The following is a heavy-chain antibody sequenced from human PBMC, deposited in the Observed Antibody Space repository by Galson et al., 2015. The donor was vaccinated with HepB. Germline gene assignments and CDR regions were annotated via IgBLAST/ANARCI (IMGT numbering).Heavy chain of an antibody. D-gene: IGHD3-3*01. CDR2: ISISAVST. Sequence: SLRLSCAASGFTFSSYAMSWVRQAPGKGLEWVSGISISAVSTYYADSVKGRFTISRDNSKNTLYLQVNSLRAEDTAVYYCARPSGGYTYAFEYWGQGTLVTVSS. V-gene: IGHV3-23*01. CDR3: ARPSGGYTYAFEY. CDR1: GFTFSSYA. J-gene: IGHJ4*02.